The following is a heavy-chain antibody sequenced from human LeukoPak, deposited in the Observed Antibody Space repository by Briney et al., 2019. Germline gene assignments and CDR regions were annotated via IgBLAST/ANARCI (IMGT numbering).Heavy chain of an antibody. D-gene: IGHD4-23*01. V-gene: IGHV3-30*18. Sequence: GGSLRLSCAASGFTFSSYGMHWVRQAPGKGLEWVVVISYDGSNKYYADSVKGRFTISRDNSKNTLYLQMNSLRAEDTAVYYCAKDSVVRHFDYWGQGTLVTVSS. CDR2: ISYDGSNK. J-gene: IGHJ4*02. CDR3: AKDSVVRHFDY. CDR1: GFTFSSYG.